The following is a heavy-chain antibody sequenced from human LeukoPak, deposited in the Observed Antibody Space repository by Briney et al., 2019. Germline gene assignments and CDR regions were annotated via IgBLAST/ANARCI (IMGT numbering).Heavy chain of an antibody. Sequence: ASVKVSCKASGYTFTSYYMHWVRQAPGQGLERMGIINPSGGSTSYAQKFQGRVTMTRDTSTSAVYMELSSLRSEDTAVYYCARNPPDYGDYVDYWGQGTLVTVSS. D-gene: IGHD4-17*01. J-gene: IGHJ4*02. V-gene: IGHV1-46*01. CDR1: GYTFTSYY. CDR3: ARNPPDYGDYVDY. CDR2: INPSGGST.